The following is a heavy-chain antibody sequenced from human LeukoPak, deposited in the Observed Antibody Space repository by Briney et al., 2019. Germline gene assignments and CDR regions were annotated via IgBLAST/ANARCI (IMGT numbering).Heavy chain of an antibody. D-gene: IGHD2-2*01. V-gene: IGHV4-59*01. J-gene: IGHJ4*02. CDR3: AGGGYCSSSNCFAPLFDW. CDR1: VASISRYY. CDR2: IYYSGST. Sequence: PSETLSLTCTVSVASISRYYWGGLRQSPGKGLEWIGYIYYSGSTNYNPSVKSRVAMSLDTSKSQFSLSLRSVTAADTALYYCAGGGYCSSSNCFAPLFDWWGQGTLVTVSS.